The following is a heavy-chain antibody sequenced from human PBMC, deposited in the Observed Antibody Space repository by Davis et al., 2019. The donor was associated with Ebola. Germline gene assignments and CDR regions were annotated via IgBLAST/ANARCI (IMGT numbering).Heavy chain of an antibody. CDR2: IYYSGST. V-gene: IGHV4-59*01. D-gene: IGHD3-10*01. CDR1: GGSISSYY. CDR3: ARGHYYGSGSFYNRLDY. J-gene: IGHJ4*02. Sequence: PSETLSLTCTVSGGSISSYYWSWIRQPPGKGLEWIGYIYYSGSTNYNPSLKSRVTISVDTSKNQLSLNLSSVTAADTAVYYCARGHYYGSGSFYNRLDYWGQGTLVTVSS.